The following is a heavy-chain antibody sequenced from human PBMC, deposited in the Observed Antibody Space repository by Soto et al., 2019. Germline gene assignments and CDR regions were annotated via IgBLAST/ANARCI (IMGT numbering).Heavy chain of an antibody. D-gene: IGHD2-15*01. V-gene: IGHV1-3*01. Sequence: QVQLVQSGAEVKNPGASVKISCKASGYTFTRYTMNWVRQAPGQRREWMGWTNPDNGNTKSSQKFQDRVIITRDTAASTAYMDLGSLRSEDTAVYYCARGIATGQRDPWGEGTLVTVSS. CDR2: TNPDNGNT. J-gene: IGHJ5*02. CDR1: GYTFTRYT. CDR3: ARGIATGQRDP.